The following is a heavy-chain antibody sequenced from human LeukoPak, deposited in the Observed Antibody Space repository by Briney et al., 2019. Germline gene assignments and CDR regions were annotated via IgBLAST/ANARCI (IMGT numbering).Heavy chain of an antibody. D-gene: IGHD5-24*01. J-gene: IGHJ6*02. CDR3: ARDRNPRRDGYNPYYYYGMDV. CDR2: ISSSSSYI. CDR1: GFTLSSYS. V-gene: IGHV3-21*01. Sequence: GGSLRLSCAASGFTLSSYSMNWVRQAPGKGLEWVSSISSSSSYIYYADSVKGRFTISRDNAKNSLYLQMNSLRAEDTAVYYCARDRNPRRDGYNPYYYYGMDVWGQGTTVTVSS.